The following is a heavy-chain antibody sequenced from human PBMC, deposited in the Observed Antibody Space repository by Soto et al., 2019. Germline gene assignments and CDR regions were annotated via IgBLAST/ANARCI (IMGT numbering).Heavy chain of an antibody. Sequence: PGGSLRLSCAASGFTFSSYSVSWVRQAPGKGLEWVSYISSSSSTIYYADSVKGRFTISRDNAKNSLYLQMNSLRAEDTAVYYCARGWVSLMHYYDSSGSPPSPVHWFDPWGQGTLVTVSS. CDR3: ARGWVSLMHYYDSSGSPPSPVHWFDP. CDR1: GFTFSSYS. D-gene: IGHD3-22*01. V-gene: IGHV3-48*01. CDR2: ISSSSSTI. J-gene: IGHJ5*02.